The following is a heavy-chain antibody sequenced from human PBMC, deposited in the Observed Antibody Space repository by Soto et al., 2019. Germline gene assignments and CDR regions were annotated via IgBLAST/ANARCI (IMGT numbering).Heavy chain of an antibody. CDR2: ISYDGSNK. V-gene: IGHV3-30-3*01. J-gene: IGHJ4*02. Sequence: GGSLRLSCAASGFTFSSYAMHWVRQAPGKGLEWVAVISYDGSNKYYADSVKGRFTISRDNSKNTLYLQMNSLRAEDTAVYYCARDTSVAGFDYWGQGTLVTVSS. CDR1: GFTFSSYA. CDR3: ARDTSVAGFDY. D-gene: IGHD6-19*01.